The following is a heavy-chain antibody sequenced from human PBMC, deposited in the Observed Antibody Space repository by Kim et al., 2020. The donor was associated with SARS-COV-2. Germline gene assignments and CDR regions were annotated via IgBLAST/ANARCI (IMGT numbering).Heavy chain of an antibody. CDR1: GFTFSSYA. Sequence: GGSLRLSCAASGFTFSSYAMHWVRQAPGKGLEWVAVIWYDGSNKYYADSVKGRFTISRDNSKNTLYLQMNSLRAEDTAVYYCAKGGSSGWPPTFDYWGQG. J-gene: IGHJ4*02. CDR2: IWYDGSNK. CDR3: AKGGSSGWPPTFDY. D-gene: IGHD6-19*01. V-gene: IGHV3-33*06.